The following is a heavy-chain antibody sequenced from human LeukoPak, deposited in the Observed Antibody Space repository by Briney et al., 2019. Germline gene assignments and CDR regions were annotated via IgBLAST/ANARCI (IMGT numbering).Heavy chain of an antibody. CDR1: VYTFTGYY. Sequence: GASVKVSFKASVYTFTGYYMHWVGQSRGQGLKWTGCINPNSGGTNYAQKFQGRVTMTRDTSISTAYMDLSRLRSDDTAVYYCARGRSGWTEDAFDIWGQGTMVTVSS. J-gene: IGHJ3*02. CDR2: INPNSGGT. D-gene: IGHD6-19*01. CDR3: ARGRSGWTEDAFDI. V-gene: IGHV1-2*02.